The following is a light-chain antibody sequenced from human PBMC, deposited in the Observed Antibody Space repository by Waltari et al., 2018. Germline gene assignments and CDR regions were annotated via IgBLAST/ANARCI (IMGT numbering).Light chain of an antibody. V-gene: IGLV2-23*01. J-gene: IGLJ1*01. CDR2: GGS. CDR1: SSDVGSYNL. CDR3: CSYAGSSTYV. Sequence: QSALTQPASVSGSPGQSITISCTGTSSDVGSYNLVSWYQQHPGKAPNLMIYGGSKRPSGVSNRVSGSKSGNTASLTISGLQAEDEADYYCCSYAGSSTYVFGTGTKVTVL.